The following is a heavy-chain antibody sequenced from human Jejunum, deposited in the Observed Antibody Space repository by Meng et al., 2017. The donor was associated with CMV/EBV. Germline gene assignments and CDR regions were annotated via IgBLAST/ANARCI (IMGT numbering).Heavy chain of an antibody. CDR2: ITHSGST. Sequence: QGHLQQGAAGLLRPSEILPLPCGVYGAPFSGYWSWVRQPPGKGLEWIGEITHSGSTNYNVSLKSRVTISIDTSKNQFSLKLSSVTATDTAVYYCAPGFRSWSGSYSSWGQGTLVTVSS. J-gene: IGHJ4*02. V-gene: IGHV4-34*01. CDR1: GAPFSGY. D-gene: IGHD1-26*01. CDR3: APGFRSWSGSYSS.